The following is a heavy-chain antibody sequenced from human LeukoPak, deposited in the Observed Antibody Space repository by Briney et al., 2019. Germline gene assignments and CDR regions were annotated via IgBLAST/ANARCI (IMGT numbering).Heavy chain of an antibody. V-gene: IGHV1-69*13. D-gene: IGHD4-23*01. J-gene: IGHJ4*02. CDR3: ARGWLAETTVVTPYNY. CDR2: IIPIFGTA. Sequence: ASVKVSCKASGGTFSSYAISWVRQAPGQGLEWMGGIIPIFGTANYAQKFQGRVTITADESTSTAYMELSSLRSEDTAVYYCARGWLAETTVVTPYNYWGRGTLVSVSS. CDR1: GGTFSSYA.